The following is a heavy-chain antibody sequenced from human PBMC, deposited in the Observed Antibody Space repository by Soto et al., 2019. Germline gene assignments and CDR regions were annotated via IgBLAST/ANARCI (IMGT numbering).Heavy chain of an antibody. Sequence: EVQLVESGGALVQPGGSLRLSCAVSGFTFNNYWMSWVRQAPGKGLEWVANIKQDGNEKYSVDSVKGRFTISRDNAKNSLYLQMNSLRAEDTAVYYCTRITSLAGVYWGQGTLVTVSS. D-gene: IGHD3-10*01. CDR1: GFTFNNYW. CDR2: IKQDGNEK. CDR3: TRITSLAGVY. V-gene: IGHV3-7*05. J-gene: IGHJ4*02.